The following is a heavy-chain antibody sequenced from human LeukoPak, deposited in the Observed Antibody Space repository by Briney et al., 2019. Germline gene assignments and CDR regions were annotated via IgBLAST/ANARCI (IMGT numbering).Heavy chain of an antibody. CDR3: ARLPRITMVRGVYYYYYYMDV. D-gene: IGHD3-10*01. Sequence: SETLSLTCTVSGGSISSSSYYWGWIRQPPGKGLEWIGSIYYSGSTYYSPSLKSRVTISVDTSKNQFSLKLSSVTAADTAVYYCARLPRITMVRGVYYYYYYMDVWGKGTTVTVSS. J-gene: IGHJ6*03. CDR1: GGSISSSSYY. V-gene: IGHV4-39*01. CDR2: IYYSGST.